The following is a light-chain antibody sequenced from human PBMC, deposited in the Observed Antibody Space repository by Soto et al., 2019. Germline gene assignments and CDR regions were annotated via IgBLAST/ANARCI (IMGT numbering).Light chain of an antibody. CDR3: RQRHRWPIT. CDR1: QSFRGL. CDR2: DAY. V-gene: IGKV3-11*01. Sequence: EVVLTQSPVTLSLSPGERATLSCRASQSFRGLLAWYQQKPGQAPRLLIYDAYNRATGIPPRISGSGSGTDFTLTIGSLEPEDYAVYCCRQRHRWPITFGQGTRLEIK. J-gene: IGKJ5*01.